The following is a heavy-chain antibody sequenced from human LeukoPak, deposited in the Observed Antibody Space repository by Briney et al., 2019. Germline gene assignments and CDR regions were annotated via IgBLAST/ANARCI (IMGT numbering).Heavy chain of an antibody. CDR2: INYDGSQK. J-gene: IGHJ4*01. CDR1: GFVFKNYW. D-gene: IGHD2-21*02. Sequence: GGSLRLSCAASGFVFKNYWMNWVRQAPGKGLEWLANINYDGSQKYHVDSVKGRFTISRDNAKNSLYLQMNSLRVEDTAVYYCGKSEVTIPASHWGQGTPVTVSS. CDR3: GKSEVTIPASH. V-gene: IGHV3-7*01.